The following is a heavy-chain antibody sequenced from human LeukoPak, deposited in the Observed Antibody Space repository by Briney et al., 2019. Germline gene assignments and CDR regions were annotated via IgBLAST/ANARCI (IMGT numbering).Heavy chain of an antibody. CDR3: ASLYDSSGYFDY. CDR1: GGSVSSNSAA. CDR2: TYYRSKWYN. V-gene: IGHV6-1*01. D-gene: IGHD3-22*01. Sequence: SQTLSLTCAISGGSVSSNSAAWNWIRQSPSRGLEWLGRTYYRSKWYNDYAVSVKSRITINPDTSKNQFSLQLNSVTPEDTAVYYCASLYDSSGYFDYWGQGTLVTVSS. J-gene: IGHJ4*02.